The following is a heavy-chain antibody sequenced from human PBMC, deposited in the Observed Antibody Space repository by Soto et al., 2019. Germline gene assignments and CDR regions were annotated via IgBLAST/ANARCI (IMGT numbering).Heavy chain of an antibody. CDR3: ARGQTYYDILTGYYRWYYYYYGMDV. J-gene: IGHJ6*02. D-gene: IGHD3-9*01. V-gene: IGHV1-8*01. Sequence: ASVKVSCKASGYTFTSYDINWVRQATGQGLEWMGWMNPNSGNTGYAQKFQGRVTMTRNTSISTAYMELSSLRSEDTAVYYCARGQTYYDILTGYYRWYYYYYGMDVWGQGTTVTVSS. CDR1: GYTFTSYD. CDR2: MNPNSGNT.